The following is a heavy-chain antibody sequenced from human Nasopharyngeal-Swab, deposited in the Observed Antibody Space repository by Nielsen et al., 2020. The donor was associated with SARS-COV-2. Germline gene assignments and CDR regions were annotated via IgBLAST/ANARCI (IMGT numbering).Heavy chain of an antibody. CDR2: IYHSGST. Sequence: SETLSLTCAVSGGSISSSNWWSWVRQPPGKGLEWIGEIYHSGSTNYNPSLKIRVTISVDTSKNPFSLKLTSVTAADTAVYYCARGPHRRITIFGVVIESYYYGMDVWGQGTTVTVSS. J-gene: IGHJ6*02. CDR1: GGSISSSNW. V-gene: IGHV4-4*02. CDR3: ARGPHRRITIFGVVIESYYYGMDV. D-gene: IGHD3-3*01.